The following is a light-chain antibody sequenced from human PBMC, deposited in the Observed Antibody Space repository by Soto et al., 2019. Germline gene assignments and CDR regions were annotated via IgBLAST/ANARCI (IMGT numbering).Light chain of an antibody. CDR1: HSVSIY. CDR2: EAS. Sequence: EIVLTQSPATLSLSPGERATLSCRASHSVSIYVDWYQQKPGQAPRLIIYEASKRATGIAARFSGSGSGTDFTLTISSLEPEDFAVYYCQQRSNLIPVAQGTRLEI. V-gene: IGKV3-11*01. J-gene: IGKJ5*01. CDR3: QQRSNLIP.